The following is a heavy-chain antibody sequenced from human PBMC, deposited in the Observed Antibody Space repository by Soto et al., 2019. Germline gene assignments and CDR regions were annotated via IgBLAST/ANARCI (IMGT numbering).Heavy chain of an antibody. CDR2: IYYSGST. V-gene: IGHV4-39*01. CDR3: ARHVPDAFGMDV. Sequence: PSETLSLTCTVSGGSISSSSYYWGWIRQPPGKGLEWIGSIYYSGSTYYNPSLKSRVTISVDTSKNQFSLKLSSVTAADTAVYYCARHVPDAFGMDVWGKGTTVTVYS. J-gene: IGHJ6*04. CDR1: GGSISSSSYY. D-gene: IGHD3-10*02.